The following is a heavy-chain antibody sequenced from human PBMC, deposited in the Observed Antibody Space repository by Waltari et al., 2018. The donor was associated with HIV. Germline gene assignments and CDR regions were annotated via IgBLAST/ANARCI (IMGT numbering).Heavy chain of an antibody. D-gene: IGHD2-21*02. CDR3: ARLEGLRGGDLIDS. CDR2: IDYSGST. CDR1: GGSISSTYHY. Sequence: QLQLQESGPGLVKPSETLSLTCTVSGGSISSTYHYWGWIRQPPGKGLEWIGSIDYSGSTHYNPSLKSRVTISVDTSTNQFSRKLSSVTAADTAVYYCARLEGLRGGDLIDSWGQGTLVTVSS. V-gene: IGHV4-39*01. J-gene: IGHJ4*02.